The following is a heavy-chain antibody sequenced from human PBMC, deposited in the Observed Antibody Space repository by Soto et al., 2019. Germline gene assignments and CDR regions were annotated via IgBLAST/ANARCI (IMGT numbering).Heavy chain of an antibody. J-gene: IGHJ6*02. D-gene: IGHD3-3*01. CDR2: IYSGTNT. V-gene: IGHV3-53*01. Sequence: GSLRLSCAASGISISSSYMSWVRQAPGKGLEWVSLIYSGTNTYYEASVKGRFTISRDNSKNTLYLQMNRLRAEDTAVYYCARASDLLHAYFGMDVWGQGTTVTVSS. CDR3: ARASDLLHAYFGMDV. CDR1: GISISSSY.